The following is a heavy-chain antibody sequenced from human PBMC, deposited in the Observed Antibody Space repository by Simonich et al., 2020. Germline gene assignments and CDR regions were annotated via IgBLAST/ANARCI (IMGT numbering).Heavy chain of an antibody. CDR3: ARQLNDFDI. D-gene: IGHD1-1*01. J-gene: IGHJ3*02. CDR2: VCPRDSDT. Sequence: EVQLVQSGAEVKKPGESLKISCKGSGYSFTSYWIGWGRQMPGKGLEWKWTVCPRDSDTRSRPPLQGQVTISADKSISTAYLQWSSLKASDTAMYYCARQLNDFDIWGQGTMVTVSS. CDR1: GYSFTSYW. V-gene: IGHV5-51*01.